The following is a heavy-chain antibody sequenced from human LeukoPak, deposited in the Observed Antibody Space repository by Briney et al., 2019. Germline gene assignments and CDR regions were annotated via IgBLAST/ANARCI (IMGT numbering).Heavy chain of an antibody. V-gene: IGHV3-30*03. CDR1: GFTFSHYD. Sequence: GGSLRLSCAASGFTFSHYDMHWVRRAPGKGLEWVVVISYDGSTKYYADSVKGRFTISRDNSKTALYLQMNSLRAEDTAVYYCARRGLGSSWHSMDSWGQGTLVTVSS. CDR2: ISYDGSTK. D-gene: IGHD6-13*01. J-gene: IGHJ4*02. CDR3: ARRGLGSSWHSMDS.